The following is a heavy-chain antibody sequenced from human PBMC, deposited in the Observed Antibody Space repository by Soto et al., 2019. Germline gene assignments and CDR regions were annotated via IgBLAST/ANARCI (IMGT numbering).Heavy chain of an antibody. CDR1: GFTFSNAW. D-gene: IGHD3-9*01. Sequence: GGSLRLSCAASGFTFSNAWMSWVRQAPGKGLEWVGRIKSKTDGGTTDYAAPVKGRFTISRDDSKNTLYLQMNSLKTEDTAVYYCTTPLHFDYDILTGYSYGMDVWGQGTTVTVSS. CDR2: IKSKTDGGTT. CDR3: TTPLHFDYDILTGYSYGMDV. V-gene: IGHV3-15*01. J-gene: IGHJ6*01.